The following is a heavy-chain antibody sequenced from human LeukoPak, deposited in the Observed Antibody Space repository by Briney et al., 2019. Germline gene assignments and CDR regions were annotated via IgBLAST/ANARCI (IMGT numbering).Heavy chain of an antibody. J-gene: IGHJ4*02. CDR3: ARYSSSWYSPFDY. CDR1: EFTVSSNY. Sequence: PGGSLRLSCAASEFTVSSNYMSWVRQAPGKGLEWVSVIYSGGSTYYADSVKGRFTISRDNSKNTLYLQMNNLRAEDTAVYYCARYSSSWYSPFDYWGQGTLVTVSS. V-gene: IGHV3-53*01. CDR2: IYSGGST. D-gene: IGHD6-13*01.